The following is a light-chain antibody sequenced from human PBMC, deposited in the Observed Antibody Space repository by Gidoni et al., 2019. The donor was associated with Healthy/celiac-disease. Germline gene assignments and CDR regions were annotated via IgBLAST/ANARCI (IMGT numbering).Light chain of an antibody. CDR2: DAS. V-gene: IGKV3-11*01. CDR3: QQRSNWRSAT. J-gene: IGKJ1*01. Sequence: EIVLPQSPATLSLSPGERATLSCRASQSVSSYLAWYQQKPGQAPRLLIYDASNRATGIPARFSGSGSGTDFTLTISSLEPEDFAVYYCQQRSNWRSATFGQGTKVEIK. CDR1: QSVSSY.